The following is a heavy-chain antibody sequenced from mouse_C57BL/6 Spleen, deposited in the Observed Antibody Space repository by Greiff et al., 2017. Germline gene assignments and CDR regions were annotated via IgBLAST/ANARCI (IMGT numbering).Heavy chain of an antibody. CDR1: GYTFTSHW. CDR3: TTLTHYFDY. Sequence: QVQLQQSGPELVRPGASVKISCKAPGYTFTSHWMQWVRQRPGQGLEWIGEIFPGSGSTYYNEKFKGKATLTVDTSSNTAYLQLSSLTSEDTAVYYCTTLTHYFDYWGQGTTLTVSS. CDR2: IFPGSGST. D-gene: IGHD1-1*01. J-gene: IGHJ2*01. V-gene: IGHV1-56*01.